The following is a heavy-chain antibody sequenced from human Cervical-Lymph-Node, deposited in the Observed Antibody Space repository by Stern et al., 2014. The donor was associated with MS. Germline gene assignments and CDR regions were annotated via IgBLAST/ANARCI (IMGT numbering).Heavy chain of an antibody. CDR3: VRDLCKSRICYPFDY. J-gene: IGHJ4*02. CDR1: GFTFSDYY. CDR2: ISRGGTSV. Sequence: VQLEESGGGLVKAGGSLRLSYAASGFTFSDYYMSWIRQAPGKGLEWVSYISRGGTSVYYAESVEGRFTISRDNAKNSLFLQMNSLRAEDTAIYYCVRDLCKSRICYPFDYWGQGTPVTVSS. V-gene: IGHV3-11*01. D-gene: IGHD2-15*01.